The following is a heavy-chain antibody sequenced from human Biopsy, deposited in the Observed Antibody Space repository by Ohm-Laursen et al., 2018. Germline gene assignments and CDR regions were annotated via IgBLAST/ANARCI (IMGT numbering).Heavy chain of an antibody. CDR2: IFYSGTT. V-gene: IGHV4-61*08. CDR1: GASVNTFDFY. CDR3: ARAYYYGAGSFYSPWMEV. J-gene: IGHJ6*02. Sequence: SDTLSLTCPVSGASVNTFDFYWAWIRQPPGKGLEWIGYIFYSGTTKYNPSLQRRVRLSLDTANNQFSLTLRSVSAADTATYYCARAYYYGAGSFYSPWMEVWGQGTTVSVS. D-gene: IGHD3-10*01.